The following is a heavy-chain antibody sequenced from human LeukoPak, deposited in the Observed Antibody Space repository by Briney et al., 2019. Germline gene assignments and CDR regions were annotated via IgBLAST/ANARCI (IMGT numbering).Heavy chain of an antibody. V-gene: IGHV7-4-1*02. Sequence: ASVKVSCKASGYTFTSYAMNWVRQAPGQGLEWMGWINTNTGNPTYAQGFTGRFVFSLDTSVSTAYLQISSLKAEDTAVYYCARVGTSYDYYYGMDVWGQGTTVTVSS. CDR2: INTNTGNP. J-gene: IGHJ6*02. CDR3: ARVGTSYDYYYGMDV. D-gene: IGHD2-2*01. CDR1: GYTFTSYA.